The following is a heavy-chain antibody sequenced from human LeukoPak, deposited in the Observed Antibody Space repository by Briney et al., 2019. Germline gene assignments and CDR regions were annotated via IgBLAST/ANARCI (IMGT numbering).Heavy chain of an antibody. D-gene: IGHD3-3*01. V-gene: IGHV3-33*01. CDR3: ARGEEWLADY. Sequence: GGSLRLSCVASGFTFSSNGMHWVRQAPGKGLEWVAVIWNDGSNKYYADSVKGRFTISRDNSKNTLYLQMNSLRAEDTAVYYCARGEEWLADYWGQGTLVTVSS. J-gene: IGHJ4*02. CDR2: IWNDGSNK. CDR1: GFTFSSNG.